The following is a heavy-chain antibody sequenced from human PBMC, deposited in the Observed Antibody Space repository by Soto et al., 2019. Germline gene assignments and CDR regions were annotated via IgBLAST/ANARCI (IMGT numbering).Heavy chain of an antibody. CDR1: GFTFSNAW. CDR2: IKSKTDGGTT. V-gene: IGHV3-15*07. CDR3: TGGEQWLAPNYYYGMDV. D-gene: IGHD6-19*01. Sequence: GGSLRLSCAASGFTFSNAWMNWVRQAPGKGLEWVGRIKSKTDGGTTDYAAPVKGRFTISRDDSKNTLYLQMNSLKTEDTAVYYCTGGEQWLAPNYYYGMDVWGQGTTVTVSS. J-gene: IGHJ6*02.